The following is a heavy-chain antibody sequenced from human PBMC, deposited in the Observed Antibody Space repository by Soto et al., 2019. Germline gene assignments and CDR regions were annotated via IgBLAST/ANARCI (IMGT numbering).Heavy chain of an antibody. V-gene: IGHV1-69*02. Sequence: QVQLVQSGAEVKKPGSSVKVSCKASGGTFSSYTISWVRQAPGQGLEWMGRIIPILGLANYAQKFQGRVTITADKSTSTAYMELSSLRSEDTAVYYCAYLGNCSSTSCYDYYYYYMDVWGKGTTVTVSS. CDR3: AYLGNCSSTSCYDYYYYYMDV. CDR2: IIPILGLA. D-gene: IGHD2-2*01. CDR1: GGTFSSYT. J-gene: IGHJ6*03.